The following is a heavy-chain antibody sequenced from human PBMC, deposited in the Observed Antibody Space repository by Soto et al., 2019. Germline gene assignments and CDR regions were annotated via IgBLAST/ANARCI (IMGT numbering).Heavy chain of an antibody. D-gene: IGHD3-10*01. Sequence: QVQLVQSGAEVKKPGASVKVSCKASGYTFTGYYMHWVRQAPGQGLEWMGWINPNSGGTNYAQKFQGWVTMTRDTSISTAYMELSRLRSDDTAVYYCARVGAFFGSGCYYKGYYGMDVWGQGTTVTVSS. CDR2: INPNSGGT. CDR1: GYTFTGYY. CDR3: ARVGAFFGSGCYYKGYYGMDV. J-gene: IGHJ6*02. V-gene: IGHV1-2*04.